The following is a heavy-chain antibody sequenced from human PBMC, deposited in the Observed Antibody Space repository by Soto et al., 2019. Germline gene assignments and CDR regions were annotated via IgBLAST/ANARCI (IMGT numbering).Heavy chain of an antibody. D-gene: IGHD5-18*01. V-gene: IGHV1-69*13. CDR1: GGTFSSYA. Sequence: SVNVSCQASGGTFSSYAISWVRQAPGQGLEWMGGIIPIFGTANYAQKFQGRVTITADESTSTAYMELSSLRSEDTAVYYCAREADVVDTAMVMSFYYCYGMDVWGQGTTVTVSS. CDR3: AREADVVDTAMVMSFYYCYGMDV. J-gene: IGHJ6*02. CDR2: IIPIFGTA.